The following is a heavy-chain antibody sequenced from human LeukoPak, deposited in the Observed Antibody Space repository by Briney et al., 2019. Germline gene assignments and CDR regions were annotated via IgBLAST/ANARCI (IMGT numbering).Heavy chain of an antibody. CDR1: GGSISSYY. V-gene: IGHV4-59*01. Sequence: KTSETLSLTCTVSGGSISSYYWNWIRQPPGKGLEWIGYIYYSGSTNYNPSLKSRVTISVDTSKNQFSLKLSSETAADTAVYYCAHSGPTAYFDYWGQGTLVTVSS. CDR2: IYYSGST. J-gene: IGHJ4*02. D-gene: IGHD2-15*01. CDR3: AHSGPTAYFDY.